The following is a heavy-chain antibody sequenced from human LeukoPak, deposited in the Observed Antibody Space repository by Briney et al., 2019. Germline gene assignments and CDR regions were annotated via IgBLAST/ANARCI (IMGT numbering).Heavy chain of an antibody. Sequence: ASVKVSCKASGYTFGHYGISWVRQAPGQGLEWMGWVTSYNGDTNYAQRFHGRVTMTADTSTSTAYMDLRSLTFDDTAIYYCTKDWHILTGRNCFDPWGQGTLVTVSS. CDR2: VTSYNGDT. CDR1: GYTFGHYG. V-gene: IGHV1-18*01. J-gene: IGHJ5*02. D-gene: IGHD3-9*01. CDR3: TKDWHILTGRNCFDP.